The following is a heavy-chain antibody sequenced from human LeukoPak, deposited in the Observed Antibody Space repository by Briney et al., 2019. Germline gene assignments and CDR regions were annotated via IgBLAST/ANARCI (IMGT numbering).Heavy chain of an antibody. J-gene: IGHJ4*02. D-gene: IGHD6-6*01. V-gene: IGHV3-23*01. CDR1: GFTFSSYA. CDR3: AKDSSGSSSDLDY. Sequence: TGGPLTLPCAASGFTFSSYARSWVRLAPGKGLEGFSAISGSGGSTYYADSVKGRFTISRDNSKNTLYLQMNSLRAEDTAVSYCAKDSSGSSSDLDYWGQGTLVTASS. CDR2: ISGSGGST.